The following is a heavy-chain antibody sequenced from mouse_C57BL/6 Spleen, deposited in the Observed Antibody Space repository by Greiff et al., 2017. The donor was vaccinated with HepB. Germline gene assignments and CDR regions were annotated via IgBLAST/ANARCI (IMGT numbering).Heavy chain of an antibody. CDR3: ARSPPNYYYGSSGYFDY. CDR2: IYPRDGST. V-gene: IGHV1-85*01. D-gene: IGHD1-1*01. Sequence: VQLQQSGPELVKPGASVKLSCKASGYTFTSYDINWVKQRPGQGLEWIGWIYPRDGSTKYNEKFKGKATLTVDTSSSTAYMELHSLTSEDSAVYCCARSPPNYYYGSSGYFDYWGQGTTLTVSS. J-gene: IGHJ2*01. CDR1: GYTFTSYD.